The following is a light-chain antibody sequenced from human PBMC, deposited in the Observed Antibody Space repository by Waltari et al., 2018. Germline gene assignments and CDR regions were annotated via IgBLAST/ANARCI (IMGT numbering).Light chain of an antibody. CDR3: QQYDSSPWT. J-gene: IGKJ1*01. Sequence: ERVLAQSPGTLSLSPGERATPPCRASQNLTSTFLAWYQQKPGQAPRLPIYGASRRATGIADRFSGSGSGTDFTLTISRLEPEDFAVYYCQQYDSSPWTFGQGTKVEIK. CDR1: QNLTSTF. V-gene: IGKV3-20*01. CDR2: GAS.